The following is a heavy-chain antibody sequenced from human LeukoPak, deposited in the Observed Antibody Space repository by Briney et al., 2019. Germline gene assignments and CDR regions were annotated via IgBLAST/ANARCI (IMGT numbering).Heavy chain of an antibody. Sequence: ASVKVSCKASGYTFTSYYMHWVRRAPGQGLEWMGIINPSGGSTSYAQKFQGRVTMTRDMSASTVYMELSSLRSEDTAVYYCARDRVGATAEFDYWGQGTLVTVSS. CDR2: INPSGGST. D-gene: IGHD1-26*01. CDR3: ARDRVGATAEFDY. V-gene: IGHV1-46*01. CDR1: GYTFTSYY. J-gene: IGHJ4*02.